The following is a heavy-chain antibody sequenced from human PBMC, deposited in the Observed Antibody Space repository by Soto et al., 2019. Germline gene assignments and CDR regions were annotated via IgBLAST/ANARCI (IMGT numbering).Heavy chain of an antibody. CDR2: IYYSGST. CDR3: ARDPEGAKGFDY. CDR1: GGSVSSGSYY. Sequence: SETLSLTCTVSGGSVSSGSYYWSWIRQPPGKGLEWIGYIYYSGSTNYNPSLKSRVTISVDTSKNQFSLKLSSVTAADTAVYHCARDPEGAKGFDYWGQGTLVTVSS. J-gene: IGHJ4*02. V-gene: IGHV4-61*01. D-gene: IGHD1-26*01.